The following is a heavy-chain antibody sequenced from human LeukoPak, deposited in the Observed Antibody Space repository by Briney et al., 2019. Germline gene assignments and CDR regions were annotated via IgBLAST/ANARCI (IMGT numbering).Heavy chain of an antibody. CDR2: IIPILGIP. CDR1: GGTFSSYA. Sequence: GGSVIRSCKASGGTFSSYAISWVRQAPGQGLEWMGRIIPILGIPNYAQKFQGRVTITADKSTTTAYMELSSLRSEDTAVYYCARVSYYDSSGYPVYFHHWGQGTLVAGSS. J-gene: IGHJ1*01. CDR3: ARVSYYDSSGYPVYFHH. D-gene: IGHD3-22*01. V-gene: IGHV1-69*04.